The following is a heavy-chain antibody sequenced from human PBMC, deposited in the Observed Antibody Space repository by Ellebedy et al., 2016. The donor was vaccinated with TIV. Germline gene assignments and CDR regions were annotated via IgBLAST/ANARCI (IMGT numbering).Heavy chain of an antibody. D-gene: IGHD3/OR15-3a*01. V-gene: IGHV3-49*03. CDR2: IRSKAYGGTT. CDR1: GFTLGDYA. Sequence: PGGSLRLSCTGSGFTLGDYAMSWFRQAPGKGLAWVGFIRSKAYGGTTEYAASVKGRFTISRDDSKSIAYLQMNSLKSEDTAVYYCSRDLNWEAWFDPWGQGTLVTVSS. CDR3: SRDLNWEAWFDP. J-gene: IGHJ5*02.